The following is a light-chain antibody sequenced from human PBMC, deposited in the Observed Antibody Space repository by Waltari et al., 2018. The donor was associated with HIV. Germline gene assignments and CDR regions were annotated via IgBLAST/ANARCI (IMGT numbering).Light chain of an antibody. CDR2: GAS. CDR3: QQSYGAPFT. J-gene: IGKJ3*01. V-gene: IGKV1-39*01. CDR1: QKINRY. Sequence: IQMTQSPSALSASVGDTVTITCRASQKINRYLNWYQKKVGEAPRLLVYGASSLQSGVPARFRCSGSGSEYKLTISNLQSEDFASYFCQQSYGAPFTFGPGSTV.